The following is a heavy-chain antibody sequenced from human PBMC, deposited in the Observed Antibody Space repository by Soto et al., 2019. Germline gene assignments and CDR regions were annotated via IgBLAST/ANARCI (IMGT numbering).Heavy chain of an antibody. J-gene: IGHJ4*02. Sequence: PGGSLRLSCAASGFTFSSYSMHWVRQAPGKGLEWVAVISYDGSNKYYADSVKGRFTISRDNSKNTLYLQMNSLRAEDTAVYYCARDLQDIVLVQAAWGQGTLVTVSS. V-gene: IGHV3-30-3*01. CDR1: GFTFSSYS. CDR3: ARDLQDIVLVQAA. CDR2: ISYDGSNK. D-gene: IGHD2-2*01.